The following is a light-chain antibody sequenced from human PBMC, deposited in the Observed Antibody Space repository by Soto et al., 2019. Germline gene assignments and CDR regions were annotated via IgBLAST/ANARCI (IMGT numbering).Light chain of an antibody. CDR1: SSDVGAYNY. V-gene: IGLV2-14*01. CDR2: GVT. Sequence: SVLTKPASVSGSPGQTITISCTGTSSDVGAYNYVSWYQQYPGKAPKLMIYGVTNRHAGGSNRFSGSKTGNTASLTISGLQSEDEADYYCSSCIRQSSYVFGTGHKVTV. J-gene: IGLJ1*01. CDR3: SSCIRQSSYV.